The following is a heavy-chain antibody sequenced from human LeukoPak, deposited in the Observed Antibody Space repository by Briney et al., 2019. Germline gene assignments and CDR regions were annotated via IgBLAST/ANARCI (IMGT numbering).Heavy chain of an antibody. D-gene: IGHD2-21*02. CDR1: GGSISSYY. Sequence: SETLSLTCTVSGGSISSYYWSWIRQPPGKGLEWIGYIYTSGSTNYNPSLKSRVTISVDTSKNQSSLKLSSVTAADTAVYYCGRHPLHDSDFDYWGQGTLVTVSS. CDR3: GRHPLHDSDFDY. CDR2: IYTSGST. V-gene: IGHV4-4*09. J-gene: IGHJ4*02.